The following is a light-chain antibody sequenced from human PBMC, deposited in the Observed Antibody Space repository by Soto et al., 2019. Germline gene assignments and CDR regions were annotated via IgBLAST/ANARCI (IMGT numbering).Light chain of an antibody. Sequence: DIQMTQSPSSLSASIGDRVTITCRANQHISNYVNWYQQRPGKAPRVLIFSASTLQSGVPSRFSGSGSGTDFTITISSLEPEDFGIYFCQQSYSTPGALTFGGGTRVDIK. V-gene: IGKV1-39*01. CDR1: QHISNY. J-gene: IGKJ4*01. CDR3: QQSYSTPGALT. CDR2: SAS.